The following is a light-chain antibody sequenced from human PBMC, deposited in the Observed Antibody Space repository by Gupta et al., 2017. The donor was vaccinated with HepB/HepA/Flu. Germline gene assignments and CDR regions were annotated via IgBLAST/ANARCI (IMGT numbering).Light chain of an antibody. CDR2: DTS. J-gene: IGLJ2*01. CDR1: TVAVTSGPS. Sequence: AVVPPEPSLPVSPGGTVTLTCGSRTVAVTSGPSPYWFPLTPVQAPRLLVYDTSNNAAGPPARFSASSSGGTAALTLSGAPQEEEAEYYCSLAYSGDRLVFGGGTKLTVL. CDR3: SLAYSGDRLV. V-gene: IGLV7-46*01.